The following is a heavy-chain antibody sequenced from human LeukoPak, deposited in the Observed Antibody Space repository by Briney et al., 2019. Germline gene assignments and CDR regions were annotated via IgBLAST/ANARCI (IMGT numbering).Heavy chain of an antibody. D-gene: IGHD4-17*01. CDR3: ARDPDGDYVS. V-gene: IGHV3-33*01. CDR2: IWYDGSNK. Sequence: GGSLRLSCAASGFTFSSYGMHWVRQAPGKGPEWVAVIWYDGSNKYYADSVKGRFTISRDNSKNTLYLQMNSLRAEDTAVYYCARDPDGDYVSWGQGTLVTVSS. J-gene: IGHJ5*02. CDR1: GFTFSSYG.